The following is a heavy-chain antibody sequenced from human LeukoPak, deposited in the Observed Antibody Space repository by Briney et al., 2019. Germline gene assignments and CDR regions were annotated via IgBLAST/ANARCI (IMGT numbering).Heavy chain of an antibody. Sequence: PSETLSLTCTVSGDSISRYYWSWLRQPPGRGLEWIGNPYYSGSTYYNPSLKSRVTISVDTSKNQFSLKLSSVTAADTAVYYCARRLAYNYDSSGYYSNPLFDYWGQGTLVTVSS. CDR2: PYYSGST. V-gene: IGHV4-59*04. D-gene: IGHD3-22*01. CDR1: GDSISRYY. J-gene: IGHJ4*02. CDR3: ARRLAYNYDSSGYYSNPLFDY.